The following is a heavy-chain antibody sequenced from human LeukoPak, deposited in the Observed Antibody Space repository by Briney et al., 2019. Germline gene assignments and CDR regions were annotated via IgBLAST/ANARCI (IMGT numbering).Heavy chain of an antibody. CDR1: GFTVSSNY. J-gene: IGHJ4*02. D-gene: IGHD6-19*01. Sequence: GGSLRLSCAASGFTVSSNYMSWVRQAPGTGLEWVSLIYSGDTTYYADSVKGRFTISRDNSKNTLYLQMNSLRVEDTALYYCARASQQWLFRVGFEYWGQGNLVTVSS. CDR3: ARASQQWLFRVGFEY. CDR2: IYSGDTT. V-gene: IGHV3-53*05.